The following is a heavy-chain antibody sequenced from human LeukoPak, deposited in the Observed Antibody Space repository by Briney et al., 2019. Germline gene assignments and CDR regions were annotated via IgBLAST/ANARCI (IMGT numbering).Heavy chain of an antibody. D-gene: IGHD3/OR15-3a*01. CDR1: GASISSSNSY. CDR3: ARQTGSGLFILP. J-gene: IGHJ4*02. CDR2: IYYSGNT. Sequence: SETLSLTCTVSGASISSSNSYWGWIRQPPGKGLEWIGSIYYSGNTYYNASLKSQVSISIDTSKSQFSLKLTSVTAADTAVYYCARQTGSGLFILPGGQGTLVTVSS. V-gene: IGHV4-39*01.